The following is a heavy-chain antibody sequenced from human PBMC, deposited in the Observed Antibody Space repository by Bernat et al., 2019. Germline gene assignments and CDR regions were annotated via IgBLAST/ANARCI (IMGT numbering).Heavy chain of an antibody. CDR2: ISYDGSNK. D-gene: IGHD3-9*01. CDR1: GFTFSSYA. J-gene: IGHJ3*02. V-gene: IGHV3-30-3*01. Sequence: QVQLMESGGGVVQPGRSLRLSCAASGFTFSSYAMHWVRQAPGKGLEWVAVISYDGSNKYYADSVKGRFTISRDNSKNTLYLQMNSLRAEDTAVYYCARDSGFLSVDWYDAFDIWGQGTMVTVSS. CDR3: ARDSGFLSVDWYDAFDI.